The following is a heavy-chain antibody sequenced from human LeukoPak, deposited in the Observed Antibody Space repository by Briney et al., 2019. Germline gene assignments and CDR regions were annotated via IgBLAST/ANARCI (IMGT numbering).Heavy chain of an antibody. Sequence: GGSLRLSWAASGFTSSSYWMNWARQAPGKGLEWVASINHNGNVNYYVDSVKGRFTISRDNAKNSLYLQMSNLRAEDTAVYFCARGGGLDVWGQGATVTVSS. D-gene: IGHD3-16*01. CDR1: GFTSSSYW. CDR3: ARGGGLDV. CDR2: INHNGNVN. J-gene: IGHJ6*02. V-gene: IGHV3-7*03.